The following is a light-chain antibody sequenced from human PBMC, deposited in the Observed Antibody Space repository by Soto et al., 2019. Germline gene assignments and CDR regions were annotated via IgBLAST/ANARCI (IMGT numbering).Light chain of an antibody. CDR3: ISYTGYSTPV. V-gene: IGLV2-14*01. Sequence: QSVLTQPASVSGSPGQSITISCTGTSSDVGAYDLVSWYQQHPGKVPKLLIYGVTNRPSGVSNRFSGSKSDNTASLTISGLQAADEADYYCISYTGYSTPVFGGGTKVTVL. CDR1: SSDVGAYDL. J-gene: IGLJ2*01. CDR2: GVT.